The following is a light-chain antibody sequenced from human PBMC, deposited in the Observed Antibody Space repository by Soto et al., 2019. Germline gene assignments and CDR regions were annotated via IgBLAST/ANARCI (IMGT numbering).Light chain of an antibody. V-gene: IGKV3-20*01. CDR3: QQYGSSPWT. CDR2: GAS. CDR1: QSVSSSY. Sequence: EIVLTQSPGTLSLSPGERATLSCRASQSVSSSYLAWYQQKPGQSPRLLIYGASSRATGIPDRFSGSESGTDFNLNMSRLDPEDLAVYYCQQYGSSPWTFGQGNKVEIK. J-gene: IGKJ1*01.